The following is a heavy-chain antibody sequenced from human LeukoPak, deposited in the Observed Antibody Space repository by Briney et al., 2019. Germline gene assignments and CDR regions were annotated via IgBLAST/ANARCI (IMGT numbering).Heavy chain of an antibody. CDR1: GFTFSSYA. J-gene: IGHJ5*02. CDR3: ANEGISLDNWFDP. CDR2: ISGSGGST. D-gene: IGHD3-10*01. Sequence: PGGSLRLSCAPSGFTFSSYAMSWVPQAPGKGLECVSAISGSGGSTYYADSVRGRLNISRDNSKNTLYLQMNSLRAEDTAVYYCANEGISLDNWFDPWGQGTLVTVSS. V-gene: IGHV3-23*01.